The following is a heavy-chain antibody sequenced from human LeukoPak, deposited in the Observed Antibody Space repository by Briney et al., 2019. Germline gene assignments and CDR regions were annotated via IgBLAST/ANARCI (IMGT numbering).Heavy chain of an antibody. CDR1: GGSISPYF. J-gene: IGHJ5*02. CDR3: AREDLKLPHNWFDP. Sequence: PSETLSLTCTVSGGSISPYFWSWIRQPAGKGLEWIGRITSAGDTVYNPSLRGRVTMSLDTSKNQFSLILNSVTASDTALYYCAREDLKLPHNWFDPWGQGILVTVSS. CDR2: ITSAGDT. V-gene: IGHV4-4*07.